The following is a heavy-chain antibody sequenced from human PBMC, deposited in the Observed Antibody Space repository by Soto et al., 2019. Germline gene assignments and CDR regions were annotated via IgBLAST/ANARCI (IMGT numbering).Heavy chain of an antibody. Sequence: SETLSLTCAASGYSISSGYYWGWIRQPPGKGLEWIGSIYHSGSTYYNPSLKSRVTISVDTSKNQFSLKLSSVTAADTAVYYCAREGGLWGWDLEYYYYYYGMDLWGQGTTVTVSS. V-gene: IGHV4-38-2*02. CDR2: IYHSGST. J-gene: IGHJ6*02. CDR3: AREGGLWGWDLEYYYYYYGMDL. D-gene: IGHD1-26*01. CDR1: GYSISSGYY.